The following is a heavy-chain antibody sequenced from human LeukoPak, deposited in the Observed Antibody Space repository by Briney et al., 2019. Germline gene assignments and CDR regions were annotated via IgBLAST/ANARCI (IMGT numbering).Heavy chain of an antibody. CDR1: GYAFTSYG. J-gene: IGHJ5*02. D-gene: IGHD2-2*02. Sequence: ASVKVSCKPSGYAFTSYGISWVRQAPGQGLEWMGWISAYNGDTQYAQRFQGRVTMTTDTSTTTAYMELTSLRSDDTAMYYCARVGYCTSVTCYTSGWFDPWGQGALVTVSS. V-gene: IGHV1-18*01. CDR2: ISAYNGDT. CDR3: ARVGYCTSVTCYTSGWFDP.